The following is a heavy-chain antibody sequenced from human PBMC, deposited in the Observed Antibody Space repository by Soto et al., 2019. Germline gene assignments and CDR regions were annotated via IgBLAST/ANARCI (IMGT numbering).Heavy chain of an antibody. CDR2: IYYSGST. CDR1: GGSISSYY. V-gene: IGHV4-59*01. Sequence: QVQLQESGPGLVKPSETLSLTCTVSGGSISSYYWSWIRQPPGKGLEWIGYIYYSGSTNYNPSLESRVTISXXTXQXXFSLKLSSVTAADTAVYYCARDYSNPFSYYSGMDVWGQGTTVTVSS. J-gene: IGHJ6*02. D-gene: IGHD4-4*01. CDR3: ARDYSNPFSYYSGMDV.